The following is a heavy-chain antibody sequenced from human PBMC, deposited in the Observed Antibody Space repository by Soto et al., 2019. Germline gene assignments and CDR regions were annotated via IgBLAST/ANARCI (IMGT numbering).Heavy chain of an antibody. CDR1: GFAFSTSS. Sequence: EVQLVESGGGLIQPGGSLRLSCAASGFAFSTSSMNWVRQAPGKGLEWVSYMRPNSDPIYYAGSVQGRFTISRDNARNLLYLQMNNLRDEDTAVYYCATDRDYELNNWGQGVLVTVSS. D-gene: IGHD4-17*01. CDR3: ATDRDYELNN. J-gene: IGHJ4*02. V-gene: IGHV3-48*02. CDR2: MRPNSDPI.